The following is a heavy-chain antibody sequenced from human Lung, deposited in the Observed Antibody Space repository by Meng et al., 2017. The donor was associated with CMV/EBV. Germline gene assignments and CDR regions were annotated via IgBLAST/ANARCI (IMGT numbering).Heavy chain of an antibody. CDR3: ARDRVPAAFRDYGMAG. CDR2: INPNSGGT. Sequence: ASVXVSXKASGYTFTGYYMHWVRQAPGQGLEWMGWINPNSGGTNYAQKFQGRVTMTRDTSISTAYMELSRLRSDDTAVYYCARDRVPAAFRDYGMAGWGQGNXV. V-gene: IGHV1-2*02. J-gene: IGHJ6*02. D-gene: IGHD2-2*01. CDR1: GYTFTGYY.